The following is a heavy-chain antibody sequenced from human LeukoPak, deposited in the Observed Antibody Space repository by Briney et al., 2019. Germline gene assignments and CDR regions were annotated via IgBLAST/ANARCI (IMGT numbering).Heavy chain of an antibody. J-gene: IGHJ4*02. CDR3: ASGGHIDY. D-gene: IGHD3-16*01. CDR2: IREDGTEK. CDR1: GFTFSGAW. V-gene: IGHV3-7*01. Sequence: GGSLRLSCTASGFTFSGAWMTWVRQAPGTGLEWVANIREDGTEKNYVDSVKGRFTISRDNAKNSLFLQMSNLRVEDTAVYYCASGGHIDYCGQGTLVTVSS.